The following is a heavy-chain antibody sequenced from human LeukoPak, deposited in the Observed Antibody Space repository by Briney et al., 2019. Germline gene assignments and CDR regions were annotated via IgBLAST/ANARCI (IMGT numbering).Heavy chain of an antibody. CDR3: ARDSPSSWIDP. J-gene: IGHJ5*02. CDR2: IYYSGST. Sequence: PETLSLTCTVSGGSISSYYWSWIRQPPGKGLEWIGYIYYSGSTNYNPSLKSRVTISVDTSKNQFSLKLSSVTAADTAVYYCARDSPSSWIDPWGQGTLVTVSS. CDR1: GGSISSYY. V-gene: IGHV4-59*01.